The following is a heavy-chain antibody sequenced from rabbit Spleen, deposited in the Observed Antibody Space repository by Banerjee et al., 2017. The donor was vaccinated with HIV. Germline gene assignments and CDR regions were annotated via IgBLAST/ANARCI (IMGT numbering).Heavy chain of an antibody. CDR2: INVATGKG. CDR3: VTELDVGTNGYWSL. Sequence: QEQLVESGGGLVQPEGSLTLTCKASGFSFSDRDVMCWVRQAPGKGLEWIACINVATGKGVYANWAKGRFTISKTSSTTVDLRMTSLTAADTATHFCVTELDVGTNGYWSLWGQGTLVTVS. V-gene: IGHV1S45*01. J-gene: IGHJ4*01. D-gene: IGHD1-1*01. CDR1: GFSFSDRDV.